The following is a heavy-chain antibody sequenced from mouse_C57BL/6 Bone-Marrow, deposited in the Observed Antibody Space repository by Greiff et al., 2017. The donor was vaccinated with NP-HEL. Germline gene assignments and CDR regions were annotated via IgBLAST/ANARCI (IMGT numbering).Heavy chain of an antibody. J-gene: IGHJ2*01. CDR1: GYAFSSYW. Sequence: VQRVESGAELVKPGASVKISCKASGYAFSSYWMNWVKQRPGKGLEWIGQIYPGDGYTNYNGKFKGKATLTADKSSSTAYMQLSSLTSEDSAVYFCARYYGSSYYFDYWGQGTTLTVSS. V-gene: IGHV1-80*01. CDR2: IYPGDGYT. CDR3: ARYYGSSYYFDY. D-gene: IGHD1-1*01.